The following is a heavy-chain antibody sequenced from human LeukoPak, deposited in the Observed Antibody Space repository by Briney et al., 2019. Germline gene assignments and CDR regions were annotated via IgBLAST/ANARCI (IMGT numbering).Heavy chain of an antibody. D-gene: IGHD2/OR15-2a*01. CDR2: ISYDGTNK. CDR3: AREFLSGSFDI. Sequence: GGSLRLSCAASGFTFGSYAMHWVRQAPGKGLEWVAVISYDGTNKYYADSVKGRFTISRDNSKNTLYLQMNSLRAEDTAVYYCAREFLSGSFDIWGQGTKVTVSS. V-gene: IGHV3-30*04. J-gene: IGHJ3*02. CDR1: GFTFGSYA.